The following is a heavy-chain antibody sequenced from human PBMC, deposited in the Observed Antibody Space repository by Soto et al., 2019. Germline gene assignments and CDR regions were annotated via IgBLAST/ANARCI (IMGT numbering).Heavy chain of an antibody. CDR3: ARYPIVVVPAAENNWFDP. CDR2: INPNSGGT. D-gene: IGHD2-2*01. Sequence: ASVKVSCKASGYTFTGYYMHWLRQAPGQGLEWMGWINPNSGGTNYAQKFQGRVTMTRDTSISTAYMELSRLRSDDTAVYYCARYPIVVVPAAENNWFDPWGQGTLVTVSS. V-gene: IGHV1-2*02. J-gene: IGHJ5*02. CDR1: GYTFTGYY.